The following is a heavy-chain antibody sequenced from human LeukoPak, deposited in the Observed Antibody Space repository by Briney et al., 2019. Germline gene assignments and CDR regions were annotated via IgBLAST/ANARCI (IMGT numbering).Heavy chain of an antibody. J-gene: IGHJ4*02. V-gene: IGHV3-23*01. CDR3: AKDRFLEWLLLDPPFDY. CDR1: GFTFSSYA. Sequence: GGSLRLSCAASGFTFSSYAMSWVRQAPGKGLEWVSAIRGSGGSTYYADSVKGRFTISRDNSKNTLYLQMNSLRAEDTAVYYCAKDRFLEWLLLDPPFDYWGQGTLVTVSS. D-gene: IGHD3-3*01. CDR2: IRGSGGST.